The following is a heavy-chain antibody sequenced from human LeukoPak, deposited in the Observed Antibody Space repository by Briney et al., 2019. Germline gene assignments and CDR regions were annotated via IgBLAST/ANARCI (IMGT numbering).Heavy chain of an antibody. CDR2: IIPIVGTA. Sequence: SVKVSCKASGYTFTSYGISWVRQAPGQGLEWMGGIIPIVGTANYAQKFQGRVTSTADESTSTAYMELSSLRSEDTAVYYCARLSIRRSYYYYGMDVWGQGTTVTVSS. J-gene: IGHJ6*02. V-gene: IGHV1-69*13. D-gene: IGHD3-10*01. CDR1: GYTFTSYG. CDR3: ARLSIRRSYYYYGMDV.